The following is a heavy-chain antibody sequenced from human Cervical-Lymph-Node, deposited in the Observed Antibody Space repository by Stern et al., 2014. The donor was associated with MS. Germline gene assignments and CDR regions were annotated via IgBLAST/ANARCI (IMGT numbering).Heavy chain of an antibody. CDR3: AREAGGGYNKIDY. Sequence: VQLVESGGGVVQPGRSLRLSCAASGFRFSNYGFHWVRQAPGKGLEWVAAIWYDGIKKYYADSVKGRFTISRDNSRNTLYLQMKSLRVEDTAMYYCAREAGGGYNKIDYWGQGTLVTVSS. J-gene: IGHJ4*02. D-gene: IGHD5-24*01. CDR1: GFRFSNYG. V-gene: IGHV3-33*01. CDR2: IWYDGIKK.